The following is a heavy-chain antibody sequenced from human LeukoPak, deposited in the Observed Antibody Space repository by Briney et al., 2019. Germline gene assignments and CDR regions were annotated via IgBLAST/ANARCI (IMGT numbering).Heavy chain of an antibody. CDR1: GFTFSSHD. CDR3: ARDVAGPAAD. CDR2: IGSSGDT. V-gene: IGHV3-13*01. J-gene: IGHJ4*02. D-gene: IGHD6-25*01. Sequence: PGGSLRLSCVASGFTFSSHDMHWVRQPTGQGLEWVSSIGSSGDTFYSGSAQGRFTIFRDNAKNSVYLQMNSLTAGDTALYYCARDVAGPAADWGQGTLVTVSS.